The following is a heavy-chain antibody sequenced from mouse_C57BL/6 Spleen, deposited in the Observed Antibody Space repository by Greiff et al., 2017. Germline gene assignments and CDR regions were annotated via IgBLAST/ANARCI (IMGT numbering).Heavy chain of an antibody. V-gene: IGHV5-12*01. Sequence: EVKLQESGGGLVQPGGSLKLSCAASGFTFSDYYMYWVRQTPEKRLEWVAYISNGGGSTYYPDTVKGRFTISRDNAKNTLYLQMSRLKSEDTAMYYCARHENSNYGAWFAYWGQGTLVTVSA. D-gene: IGHD2-5*01. CDR2: ISNGGGST. CDR3: ARHENSNYGAWFAY. J-gene: IGHJ3*01. CDR1: GFTFSDYY.